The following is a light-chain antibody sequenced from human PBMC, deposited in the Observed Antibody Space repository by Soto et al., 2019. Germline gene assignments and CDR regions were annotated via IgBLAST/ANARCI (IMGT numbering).Light chain of an antibody. CDR3: QQRSNWLT. CDR1: QSVSKNY. CDR2: GAS. J-gene: IGKJ5*01. V-gene: IGKV3D-20*02. Sequence: LVLTQSPGTLSLSPGDRATLSCRASQSVSKNYLAWYQQKPGQAPRIRIYGASTRATGIPVRLSGSASGTDFTLTISSLEPEDSAVYYCQQRSNWLTFGQGTRLEIK.